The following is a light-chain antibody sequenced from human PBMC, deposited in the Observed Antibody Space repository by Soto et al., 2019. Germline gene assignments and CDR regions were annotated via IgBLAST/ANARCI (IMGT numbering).Light chain of an antibody. V-gene: IGLV2-8*01. CDR3: VSYAGSNIWM. Sequence: QSALTQPPSASGSPGQSVTISCTGTSSDIGGYDYVSWYQQHPGKTPKFMIYEVSKRLSGVPDRFSGSKSGNTASLTVSGLQAEDEADYYCVSYAGSNIWMFGGGTKVTVL. J-gene: IGLJ3*02. CDR1: SSDIGGYDY. CDR2: EVS.